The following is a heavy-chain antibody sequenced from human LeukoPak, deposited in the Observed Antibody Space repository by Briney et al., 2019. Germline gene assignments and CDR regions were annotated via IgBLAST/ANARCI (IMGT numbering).Heavy chain of an antibody. D-gene: IGHD3-22*01. J-gene: IGHJ4*02. CDR3: ARNGQTYYYDSSGYTLDY. V-gene: IGHV3-33*08. Sequence: GGSLRLSCAASGFTFSDYWMQWVRQAPGKGLEWVAVIWYDGSNKYYADSVKGRFTISRDNSKNTLYLQMNSLRAEDTAVYYCARNGQTYYYDSSGYTLDYWGQGTLVTVSS. CDR1: GFTFSDYW. CDR2: IWYDGSNK.